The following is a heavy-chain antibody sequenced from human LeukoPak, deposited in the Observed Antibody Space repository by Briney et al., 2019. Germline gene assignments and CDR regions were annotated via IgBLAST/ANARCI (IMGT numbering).Heavy chain of an antibody. D-gene: IGHD3-22*01. CDR1: GGSISSYY. Sequence: SETLSLTCTVSGGSISSYYWSWIRQPPGKGLEWIGYIYYTGSTNYNPSLKSRVTISVDTSKNQFSLKLSSVTAADTAVYYCARVPYYYDSSGYYYYYMDVWGKGTTVTVSS. CDR2: IYYTGST. V-gene: IGHV4-59*01. J-gene: IGHJ6*03. CDR3: ARVPYYYDSSGYYYYYMDV.